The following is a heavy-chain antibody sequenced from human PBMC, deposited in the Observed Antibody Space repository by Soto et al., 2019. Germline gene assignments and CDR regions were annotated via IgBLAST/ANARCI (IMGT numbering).Heavy chain of an antibody. CDR1: GFIVSDTY. J-gene: IGHJ3*02. D-gene: IGHD2-15*01. CDR3: AREPRYCRGGSCSITGDAYDI. Sequence: GGSLRLSCTASGFIVSDTYVNWVRQAPGKGLEWVSVISNRGDTHYADSVRGRFSLSRDISDNTLHLQMNNLRVEDTAVYYCAREPRYCRGGSCSITGDAYDIWGQGTTVTVSS. CDR2: ISNRGDT. V-gene: IGHV3-66*01.